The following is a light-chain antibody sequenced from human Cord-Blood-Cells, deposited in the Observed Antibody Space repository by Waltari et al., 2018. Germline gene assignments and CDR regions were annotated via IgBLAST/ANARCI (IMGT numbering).Light chain of an antibody. CDR3: SSYTSSSTWV. Sequence: QSALTQPASVSGSPGQSITTSGIGTSRAVDGSNYVPWYQQHPGKAPKLMIYDVSNRPSGVSNRFSGSKSGNTASLTISGLQAEDEADYYCSSYTSSSTWVFGGGTKLTVL. J-gene: IGLJ3*02. CDR2: DVS. CDR1: SRAVDGSNY. V-gene: IGLV2-14*03.